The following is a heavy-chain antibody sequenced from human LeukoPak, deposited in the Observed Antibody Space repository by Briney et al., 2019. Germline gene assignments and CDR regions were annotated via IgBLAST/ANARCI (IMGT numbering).Heavy chain of an antibody. CDR1: GFTFDDYT. CDR2: ISWDGGST. Sequence: GGSLRLSCAASGFTFDDYTMHWVRQAPGKGLEWVSLISWDGGSTYYADSVKGRFTISRDNSKNSLYLQMNSLRTEDNALYYCGKSKGYGCNPPGFDYWGQGTLVTVSS. CDR3: GKSKGYGCNPPGFDY. D-gene: IGHD4-23*01. J-gene: IGHJ4*02. V-gene: IGHV3-43*01.